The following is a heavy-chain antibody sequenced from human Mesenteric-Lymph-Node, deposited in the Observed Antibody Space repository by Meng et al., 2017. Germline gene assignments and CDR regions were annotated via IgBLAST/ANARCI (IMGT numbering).Heavy chain of an antibody. Sequence: VPLHESGPGLATPSGPLALTGPVSGGSISSSNWWSCVRQTPGKGLEWIGKIYHSGITIYNPSLKSRVTMSVDNSKNQFSLKLNSMTAADTAVYYCARDPTGGEDHQRVWGQGTLVTVSS. J-gene: IGHJ4*02. V-gene: IGHV4-4*02. CDR1: GGSISSSNW. D-gene: IGHD1-14*01. CDR3: ARDPTGGEDHQRV. CDR2: IYHSGIT.